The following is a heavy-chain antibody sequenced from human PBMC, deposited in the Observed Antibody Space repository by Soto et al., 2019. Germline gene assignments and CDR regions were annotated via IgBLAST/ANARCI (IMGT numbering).Heavy chain of an antibody. CDR3: ARGVSSVDPFSGYDVGFDY. CDR1: GTSIRGYY. V-gene: IGHV4-59*12. Sequence: SETLSLTCSVSGTSIRGYYWTWIRQPPGKGLEWIGYIYYTGTTKYNPSLKSRVTISVDTSKNQFSLKLSSVTAADTAVYYCARGVSSVDPFSGYDVGFDYWGQGTLVTVSS. CDR2: IYYTGTT. J-gene: IGHJ4*02. D-gene: IGHD5-12*01.